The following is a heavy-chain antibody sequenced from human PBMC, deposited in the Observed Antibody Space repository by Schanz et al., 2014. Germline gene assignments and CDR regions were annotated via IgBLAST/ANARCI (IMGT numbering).Heavy chain of an antibody. CDR1: GFTFNSYA. Sequence: EVQLLESGGGLVQPGGSLRLSCAASGFTFNSYAMTWVRQAPGKGLEWVSSISHSGGSKYYADSVKGRFTISRDNSKNTLYLQMNSLRADDTAVYFCARAHGNNWYGKGLDYWGQGTLVTVSS. J-gene: IGHJ4*02. CDR2: ISHSGGSK. CDR3: ARAHGNNWYGKGLDY. V-gene: IGHV3-23*01. D-gene: IGHD1-1*01.